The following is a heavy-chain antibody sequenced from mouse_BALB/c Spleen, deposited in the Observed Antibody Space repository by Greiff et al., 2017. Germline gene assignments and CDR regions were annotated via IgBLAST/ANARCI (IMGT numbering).Heavy chain of an antibody. CDR3: ARGDDYDGAMDY. Sequence: EVQGVESGGGLVKPGGSLKLSCAASGFTFSSYAMSWVRQTPEKSLEWVASISNGGSTYYPDSVKDRFTISRDDSRNTLYLLVSSMWSEDTSMYYCARGDDYDGAMDYWGQGTSVTVSS. D-gene: IGHD2-4*01. CDR2: ISNGGST. CDR1: GFTFSSYA. J-gene: IGHJ4*01. V-gene: IGHV5-6-5*01.